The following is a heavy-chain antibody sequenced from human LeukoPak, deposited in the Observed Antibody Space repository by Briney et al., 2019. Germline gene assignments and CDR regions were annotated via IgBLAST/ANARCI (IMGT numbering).Heavy chain of an antibody. D-gene: IGHD6-6*01. V-gene: IGHV3-74*01. J-gene: IGHJ3*02. Sequence: GGSLRLSCAASGFTFRSYWMHWVRQAPGKGLVWVSRINSDGSSTSYADSVKGRFTISRDNAKNTLFLQVNSLTAEDTAVYYCAKESSAFDIWGQGTRVTVSS. CDR3: AKESSAFDI. CDR2: INSDGSST. CDR1: GFTFRSYW.